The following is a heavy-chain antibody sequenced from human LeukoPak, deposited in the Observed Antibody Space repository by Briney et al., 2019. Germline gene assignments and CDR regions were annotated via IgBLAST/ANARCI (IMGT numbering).Heavy chain of an antibody. CDR2: ISSSSSYI. Sequence: GGSLRLSCAASGFTFSSYSMNWVRQAPGKGLEWVSSISSSSSYIYYADSVKGRFTISRDNAKNSLYLQMNSLRAEDTAVYYCAKDSLRFYYGSGDLDAFDIWGQGTMVTVSS. D-gene: IGHD3-10*01. CDR1: GFTFSSYS. V-gene: IGHV3-21*01. J-gene: IGHJ3*02. CDR3: AKDSLRFYYGSGDLDAFDI.